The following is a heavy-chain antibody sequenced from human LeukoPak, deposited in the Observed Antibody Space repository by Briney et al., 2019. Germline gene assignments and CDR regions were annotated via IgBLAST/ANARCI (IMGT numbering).Heavy chain of an antibody. V-gene: IGHV4-61*02. CDR3: ARDLWSFPDI. D-gene: IGHD3-3*01. Sequence: SETLSLTCTVSGGSISSGSYYWSWIRQPAGKGLEWIGRIYTSGSTNYNPSLKSRVTISVDTPKNQFSLKLSSVTAADTAVYYCARDLWSFPDIWGQGTMVTVSS. J-gene: IGHJ3*02. CDR2: IYTSGST. CDR1: GGSISSGSYY.